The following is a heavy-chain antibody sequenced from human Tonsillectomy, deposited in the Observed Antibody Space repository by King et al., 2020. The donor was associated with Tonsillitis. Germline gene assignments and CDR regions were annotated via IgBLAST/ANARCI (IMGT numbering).Heavy chain of an antibody. Sequence: VQLVESGGGVVQPGRALRLSCAASGFTFSNYVMHWVRQAPGKGLEWVAVISYDGSNKYYADSVKGRFTISKDSSKNTLYLQISSLRAEDTALYYCAKGYYYDSSGPDFDYWGQGTLVTVSS. CDR3: AKGYYYDSSGPDFDY. CDR1: GFTFSNYV. V-gene: IGHV3-30*18. D-gene: IGHD3-22*01. J-gene: IGHJ4*02. CDR2: ISYDGSNK.